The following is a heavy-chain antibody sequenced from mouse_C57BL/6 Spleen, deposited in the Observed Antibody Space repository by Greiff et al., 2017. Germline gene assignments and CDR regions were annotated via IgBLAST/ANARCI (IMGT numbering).Heavy chain of an antibody. J-gene: IGHJ2*01. CDR1: GYSFTGYY. CDR3: ARRGYYYGSSGYFDY. D-gene: IGHD1-1*01. Sequence: EVQLQQSGPELVKPGASVKISCKASGYSFTGYYMNWVKQSPEKSLEWIGEINPSTGGTTYNQKFKAKATLTVDKSSSTAYMQLKSLTSEDSAVYYCARRGYYYGSSGYFDYWGQGTTLTVSS. CDR2: INPSTGGT. V-gene: IGHV1-42*01.